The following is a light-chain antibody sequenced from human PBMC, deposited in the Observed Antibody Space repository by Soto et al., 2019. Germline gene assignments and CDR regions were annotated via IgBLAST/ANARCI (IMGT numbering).Light chain of an antibody. CDR3: QQYGSSPPIT. J-gene: IGKJ5*01. V-gene: IGKV3-20*01. CDR2: GAS. CDR1: QRVSSGY. Sequence: EIVLTQSPGTLSLSPGERATLSCRASQRVSSGYLGWYQQRPGQAPRLLLYGASNRAAGIPDRFSGRGSETDFTLTISRLEPEDFAVYYCQQYGSSPPITFGQGTRLEIK.